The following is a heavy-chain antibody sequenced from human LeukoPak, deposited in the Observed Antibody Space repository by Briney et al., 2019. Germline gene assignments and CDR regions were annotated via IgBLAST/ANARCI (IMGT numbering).Heavy chain of an antibody. J-gene: IGHJ4*02. Sequence: NSSETLSLTCAVYGVSFSGYYWSWIRQPPGKGLEWIGYIYYSGSTNYNPSLKSRVTISVDTSKNQFSLKLSSVTAADTAVYYCARSRGVGASHFDYWGQGTLVTVSS. V-gene: IGHV4-59*01. CDR2: IYYSGST. D-gene: IGHD1-26*01. CDR1: GVSFSGYY. CDR3: ARSRGVGASHFDY.